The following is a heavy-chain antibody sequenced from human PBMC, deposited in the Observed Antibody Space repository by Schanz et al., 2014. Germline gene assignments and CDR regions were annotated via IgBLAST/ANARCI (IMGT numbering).Heavy chain of an antibody. CDR1: GFTLSNYA. J-gene: IGHJ4*02. CDR2: INWSDGGST. V-gene: IGHV3-20*04. CDR3: AASSGWHPSTDY. Sequence: EVQLVESGGGLIQPGGSLRLSCAASGFTLSNYAMSWVRQAPGKGLEWVSRINWSDGGSTGYADSVKGRFTISRDNAKSSLYLQMNSLRVEDTAVYYCAASSGWHPSTDYWGQGTLVTVSS. D-gene: IGHD6-19*01.